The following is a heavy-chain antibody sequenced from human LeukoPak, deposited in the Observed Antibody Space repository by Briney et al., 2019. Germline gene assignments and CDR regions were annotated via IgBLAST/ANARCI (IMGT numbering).Heavy chain of an antibody. Sequence: AAETLTLSCAASGFSISSYYWSWIRQPPGKGLEWVGYISCSGSTNYNPSFKSRVTISVDKSNNNFSLKLSSVTAADTAVYFFARLVKQSNCLVPWGEGTLVIVSS. CDR2: ISCSGST. CDR1: GFSISSYY. D-gene: IGHD2-21*01. V-gene: IGHV4-59*08. J-gene: IGHJ5*02. CDR3: ARLVKQSNCLVP.